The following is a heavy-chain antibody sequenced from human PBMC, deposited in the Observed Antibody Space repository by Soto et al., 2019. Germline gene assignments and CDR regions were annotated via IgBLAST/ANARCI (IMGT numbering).Heavy chain of an antibody. V-gene: IGHV4-61*01. Sequence: QVQLQESGPGLVKPSETLSLTCSVSGGSVSSGRYYWSWIRQPPGKGLEWVGYVYSSGGTSYNPSLKSRVTISLDTSKNQCSLKLRSVTAADTAVYYCARDGDGYNHWGQGTLVTVSS. CDR3: ARDGDGYNH. J-gene: IGHJ4*02. CDR1: GGSVSSGRYY. CDR2: VYSSGGT. D-gene: IGHD5-12*01.